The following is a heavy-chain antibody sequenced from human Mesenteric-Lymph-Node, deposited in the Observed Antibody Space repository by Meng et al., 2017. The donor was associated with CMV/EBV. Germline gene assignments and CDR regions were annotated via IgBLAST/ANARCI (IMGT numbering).Heavy chain of an antibody. V-gene: IGHV3-74*01. CDR2: INSDGSST. Sequence: GGSLRLSCAASGFTFSSYWMHWVRQAPGKGLVWVSRINSDGSSTSYADSVKGRFTISRDNAKNTLYLQMNSLRAEDTAVYYCASLDIVVVPAAKDYWGQGTLVTVSS. CDR1: GFTFSSYW. CDR3: ASLDIVVVPAAKDY. D-gene: IGHD2-2*03. J-gene: IGHJ4*02.